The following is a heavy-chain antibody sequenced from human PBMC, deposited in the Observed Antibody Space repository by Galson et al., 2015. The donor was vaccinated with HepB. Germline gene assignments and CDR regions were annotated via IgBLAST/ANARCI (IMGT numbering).Heavy chain of an antibody. J-gene: IGHJ6*02. CDR2: FDPEDDET. D-gene: IGHD4-17*01. V-gene: IGHV1-24*01. Sequence: SVKVSCKVSGYTLTELSMHWVRQAPGKGLEWMGGFDPEDDETIYAQKFQGRVTMTEDTSTDTAYMELSSLRSEDTAVYYCATVRHDYGDYYDGNYYYYGMDVWGQGTTVTVSS. CDR3: ATVRHDYGDYYDGNYYYYGMDV. CDR1: GYTLTELS.